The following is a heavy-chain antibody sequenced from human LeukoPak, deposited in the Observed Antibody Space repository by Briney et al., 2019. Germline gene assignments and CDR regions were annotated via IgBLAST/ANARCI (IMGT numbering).Heavy chain of an antibody. CDR3: ANGGAAADNYWCFDL. Sequence: TGGSLRLSCSASGFTFDDYAMHWVRQAPGKGLEWVSGISWNSGNITYGDSVKGRFTISRDNAKNSLYLQMNSLRTEDTALYYCANGGAAADNYWCFDLWGRGTLVTVSS. CDR2: ISWNSGNI. V-gene: IGHV3-9*01. D-gene: IGHD6-13*01. J-gene: IGHJ2*01. CDR1: GFTFDDYA.